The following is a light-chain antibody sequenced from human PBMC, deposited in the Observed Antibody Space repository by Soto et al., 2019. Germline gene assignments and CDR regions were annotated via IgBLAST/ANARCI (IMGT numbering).Light chain of an antibody. CDR3: QQYNNWPT. V-gene: IGKV3-15*01. CDR2: GAS. J-gene: IGKJ3*01. Sequence: EIVMTKSPATLSASPGERATLSCRASQSVSSNLPWYQQKPGQAPRLLIYGASTRGTGIPPRFSGSGSGTEFTLTISSLQSEDFAVYYCQQYNNWPTFGAGTKVDIK. CDR1: QSVSSN.